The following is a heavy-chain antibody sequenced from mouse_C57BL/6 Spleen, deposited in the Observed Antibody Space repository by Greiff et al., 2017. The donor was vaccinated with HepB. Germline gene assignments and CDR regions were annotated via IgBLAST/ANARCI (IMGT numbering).Heavy chain of an antibody. V-gene: IGHV1-15*01. CDR2: IDPETGGT. CDR1: GYTFTDYE. CDR3: TRFLHDY. Sequence: QVHVKQSGAELVRPGASVTLSCKASGYTFTDYEMHWVKQTPVHGLEWIGAIDPETGGTAYNQKFKGKAILTADKSSSTAYMELRSLTSEDSAVYYCTRFLHDYWGQGTTLTVSS. J-gene: IGHJ2*01.